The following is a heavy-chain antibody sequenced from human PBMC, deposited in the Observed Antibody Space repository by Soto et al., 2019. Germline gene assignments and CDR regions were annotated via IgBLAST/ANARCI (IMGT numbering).Heavy chain of an antibody. CDR3: AKDFVARPRGEYYFDY. D-gene: IGHD3-10*01. V-gene: IGHV3-23*01. CDR2: ISGSGGST. CDR1: GFTFSSYA. J-gene: IGHJ4*02. Sequence: PGGSLRLSCAASGFTFSSYAMSWVRQAPGKGLEWVSAISGSGGSTYYADSVKGRFTISRDNSKNTLYLQMNSLRAEDTAVYYCAKDFVARPRGEYYFDYWGQGTLVTVSS.